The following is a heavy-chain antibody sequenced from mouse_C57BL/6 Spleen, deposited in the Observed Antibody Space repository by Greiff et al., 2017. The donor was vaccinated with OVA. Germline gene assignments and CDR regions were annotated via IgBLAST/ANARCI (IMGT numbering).Heavy chain of an antibody. Sequence: QVTLKVSGPGILQSSQTLSLTCSFSGFSLRTSGMGVSWIRQPSGKGLEWLAPIYWDDDKRYNPSLKSRLTISKDTSRNQVFLKITSVDTADTATYYCARVITTVVAEDYWGQGTTLTVAS. D-gene: IGHD1-1*01. CDR2: IYWDDDK. J-gene: IGHJ2*01. CDR1: GFSLRTSGMG. CDR3: ARVITTVVAEDY. V-gene: IGHV8-12*01.